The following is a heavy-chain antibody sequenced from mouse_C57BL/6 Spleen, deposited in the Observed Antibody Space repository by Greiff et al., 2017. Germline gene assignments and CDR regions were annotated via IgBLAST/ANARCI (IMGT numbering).Heavy chain of an antibody. CDR2: ISRGSSTT. CDR1: GFTFSDYG. V-gene: IGHV5-17*01. J-gene: IGHJ3*01. Sequence: EVHLVESGGGLVKPGGSLKLSCAASGFTFSDYGMHWVRQAPEKGLEWVAYISRGSSTTNYADKVKGRVTISRDNAQNTLFLQMTSLRSEDTAMYFCAMRGGSWFAYWGQGTLVTVSS. D-gene: IGHD1-1*02. CDR3: AMRGGSWFAY.